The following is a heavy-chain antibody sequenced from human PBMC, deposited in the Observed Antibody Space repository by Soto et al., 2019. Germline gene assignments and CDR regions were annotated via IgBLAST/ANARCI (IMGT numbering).Heavy chain of an antibody. Sequence: PALSLRFYCAGYGFTFDDYSWHWVRQAPGKDLEWVSGISWNSGSIAYADSVKGRFSISRENAKNSVYLQMNSLRAEDTALYYCAKDIAHTDPRFFDLWGRGTLVTVSS. CDR3: AKDIAHTDPRFFDL. CDR1: GFTFDDYS. J-gene: IGHJ2*01. D-gene: IGHD2-2*02. V-gene: IGHV3-9*01. CDR2: ISWNSGSI.